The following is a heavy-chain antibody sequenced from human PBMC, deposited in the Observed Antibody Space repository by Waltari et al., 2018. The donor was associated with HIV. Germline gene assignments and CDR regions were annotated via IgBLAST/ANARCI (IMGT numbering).Heavy chain of an antibody. CDR2: SKPTSGGT. V-gene: IGHV1-2*02. J-gene: IGHJ5*02. CDR1: GYTFTDYY. CDR3: AGSHSSGWYVWFDP. Sequence: QVQLVQSGAEVKKPGASVKVSCKASGYTFTDYYLHWVRQAPGQGLEWSGGSKPTSGGTKYAQKFQGRVTMTTDTSISTAYMEVRMLISDDTAVYFCAGSHSSGWYVWFDPWGQGTLVTVS. D-gene: IGHD6-19*01.